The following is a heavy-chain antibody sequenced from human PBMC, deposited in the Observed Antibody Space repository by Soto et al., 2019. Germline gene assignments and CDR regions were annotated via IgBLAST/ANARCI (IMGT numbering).Heavy chain of an antibody. J-gene: IGHJ5*02. CDR3: ARDACSGRNCLNWFDP. CDR1: GFTFSSYS. Sequence: EVQLVESGGGLVQPGGSLRLSCAASGFTFSSYSMNWVRQAPGKGLEWVSYISSSSTTKYYADSVKGRFTISRDNAKNSLYLQMNSLRAEETAVYYCARDACSGRNCLNWFDPWGQGTLVTVSS. D-gene: IGHD2-15*01. CDR2: ISSSSTTK. V-gene: IGHV3-48*01.